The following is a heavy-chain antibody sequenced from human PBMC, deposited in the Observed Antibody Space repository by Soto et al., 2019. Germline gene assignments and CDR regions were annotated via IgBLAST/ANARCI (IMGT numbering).Heavy chain of an antibody. V-gene: IGHV4-59*08. Sequence: SETLSLTCTVSGGSISSYYWSWIRQPPGKGLEWIGYIYYSGSTNYNPSLKSRVTISVDTSKNQFSLKLSSVTAADTAVYYCARHYGDYSYWFDPWGQGTLVTVSS. D-gene: IGHD4-17*01. CDR1: GGSISSYY. J-gene: IGHJ5*02. CDR2: IYYSGST. CDR3: ARHYGDYSYWFDP.